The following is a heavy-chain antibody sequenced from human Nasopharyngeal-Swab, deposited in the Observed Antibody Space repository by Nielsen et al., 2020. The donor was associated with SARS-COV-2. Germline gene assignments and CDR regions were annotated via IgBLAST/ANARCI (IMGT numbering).Heavy chain of an antibody. Sequence: SQTLSLTCAVYGGSSSGYYWSWIRQPPGKGLEWIGEINDRGSGNYNPCLRSRVTISAGTSNIQFSLKLNSVTAADTAVYYCARGQDAYYYMDVWGEGTTVTVSS. CDR2: INDRGSG. CDR3: ARGQDAYYYMDV. D-gene: IGHD2-15*01. J-gene: IGHJ6*03. V-gene: IGHV4-34*01. CDR1: GGSSSGYY.